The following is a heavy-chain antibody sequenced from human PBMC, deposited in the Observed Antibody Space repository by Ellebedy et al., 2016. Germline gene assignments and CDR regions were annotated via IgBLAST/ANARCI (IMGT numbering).Heavy chain of an antibody. Sequence: GGSLRLXXAASGFTFRTYNMNWVRQAPGKGLEWVSSISSSSSYIYYADSVKGRFTISRDNAKNSLYLQMNSLRAEDTAVYYCARSAVGAMSFFHHWGQGTLVTVSS. CDR1: GFTFRTYN. CDR2: ISSSSSYI. D-gene: IGHD1-26*01. J-gene: IGHJ4*02. CDR3: ARSAVGAMSFFHH. V-gene: IGHV3-21*01.